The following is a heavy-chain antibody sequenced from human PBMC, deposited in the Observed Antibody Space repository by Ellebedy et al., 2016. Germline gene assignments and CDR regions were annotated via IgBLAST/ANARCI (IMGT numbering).Heavy chain of an antibody. CDR1: GFTVSSNY. V-gene: IGHV3-66*01. CDR3: ARGNAMPGPEPLAY. J-gene: IGHJ4*02. D-gene: IGHD1-14*01. CDR2: LYSGGTI. Sequence: GGSLRLSCAASGFTVSSNYMSWVRQAPGKGLEWVSVLYSGGTIFYADLVKGRFTISRANSKNTLYLQMNSLRAEDTAVYYCARGNAMPGPEPLAYWGQGTLVTVSS.